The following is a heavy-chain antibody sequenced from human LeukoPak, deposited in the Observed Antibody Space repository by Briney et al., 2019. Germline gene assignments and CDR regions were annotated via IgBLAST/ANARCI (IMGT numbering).Heavy chain of an antibody. D-gene: IGHD5-18*01. V-gene: IGHV3-9*03. Sequence: GGSLRLSCAASEFTFDDYAMHWVRQAPGKGLEWVSGISWNSGSIGYADSVKGRFTISRDNAKNSLYLQMNSLRAEDMALYYCAKDMDTAMASGGLFDYWGQGTLVTVSS. CDR2: ISWNSGSI. CDR3: AKDMDTAMASGGLFDY. CDR1: EFTFDDYA. J-gene: IGHJ4*02.